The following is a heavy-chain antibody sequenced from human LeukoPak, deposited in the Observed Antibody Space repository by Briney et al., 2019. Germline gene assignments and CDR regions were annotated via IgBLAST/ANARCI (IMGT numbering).Heavy chain of an antibody. CDR3: VRDRGWFHFDL. Sequence: GGSLRLSCAASGFTLSSYWMTWIRQAPGKGLEWVANNKEDGTDKYYVDSVKGRFTISRDNTKNSLFLQLNSLRAEDTAVYYCVRDRGWFHFDLWGQGTLVTVSS. CDR2: NKEDGTDK. V-gene: IGHV3-7*01. CDR1: GFTLSSYW. J-gene: IGHJ4*02. D-gene: IGHD3-10*01.